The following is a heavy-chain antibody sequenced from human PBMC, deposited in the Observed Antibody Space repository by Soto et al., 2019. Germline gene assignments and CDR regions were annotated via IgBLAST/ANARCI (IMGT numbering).Heavy chain of an antibody. J-gene: IGHJ4*02. CDR2: INSDGSRA. CDR1: GFTFSSYW. D-gene: IGHD6-19*01. Sequence: PGGSLRLSCAASGFTFSSYWMYWVRQAPGKGLVWVSRINSDGSRADYADSVKGRFTISRDNAKNTVYLQMNSLRAEDTAVYYCARDDQQWLIPADYWGQGTLVNVSS. V-gene: IGHV3-74*01. CDR3: ARDDQQWLIPADY.